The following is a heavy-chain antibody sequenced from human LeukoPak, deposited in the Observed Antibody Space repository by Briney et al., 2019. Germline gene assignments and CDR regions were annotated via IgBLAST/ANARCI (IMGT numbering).Heavy chain of an antibody. Sequence: AGGSLRLSCAASGFTFSSYSMNWVRQAPGKGLEWVSSISSSRSYIYYADSVKGRFTISRDNAKNSLYLQTNSLRAEDTAVYYCARGGGSSEGTYYYDSSGYLGYWGQGTLVTVSS. CDR2: ISSSRSYI. V-gene: IGHV3-21*01. D-gene: IGHD3-22*01. CDR1: GFTFSSYS. J-gene: IGHJ4*02. CDR3: ARGGGSSEGTYYYDSSGYLGY.